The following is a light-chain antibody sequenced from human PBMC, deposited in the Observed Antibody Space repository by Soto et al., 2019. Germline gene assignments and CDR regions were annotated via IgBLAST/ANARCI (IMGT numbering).Light chain of an antibody. CDR2: AAS. J-gene: IGKJ1*01. CDR1: KDISSY. V-gene: IGKV1-9*01. Sequence: IQLTQSPSSLSASVGDRVTIXXRASKDISSYLGWYQQKPGKAPKLXIYAASTLQSGVPSRFSGSGSGTEFTLTISSLQPDDFATYYCQHYKSYSEAFGQGTKVDIK. CDR3: QHYKSYSEA.